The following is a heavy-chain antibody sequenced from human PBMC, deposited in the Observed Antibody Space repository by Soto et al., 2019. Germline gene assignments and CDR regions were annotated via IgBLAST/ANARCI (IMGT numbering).Heavy chain of an antibody. CDR2: ISSSGSTI. V-gene: IGHV3-48*03. D-gene: IGHD3-9*01. CDR3: ARFGYDILTGYYYYGMDV. CDR1: GFTFSSYE. J-gene: IGHJ6*02. Sequence: VQLVESGGGLVQPGGSLRLSCAASGFTFSSYEMNWVRQAPGKGLEWVSYISSSGSTIYYADSVKGRFTISRDNAKNSLYLQMNSLRAEDTAVYYCARFGYDILTGYYYYGMDVWGQGTTVTVSS.